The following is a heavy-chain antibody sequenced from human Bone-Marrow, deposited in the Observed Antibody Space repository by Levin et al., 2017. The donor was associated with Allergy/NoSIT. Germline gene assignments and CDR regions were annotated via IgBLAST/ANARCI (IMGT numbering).Heavy chain of an antibody. CDR2: TYYRSKWYN. D-gene: IGHD6-13*01. CDR1: GDSVSSNSAA. V-gene: IGHV6-1*01. J-gene: IGHJ6*03. CDR3: AREQQQLVQYYYYYMDV. Sequence: SCAISGDSVSSNSAAWNWIRQSPSRGLEWLGRTYYRSKWYNDYAVSVKSRITINPDTSKNQFSLQLNSVTPEDTAVYYCAREQQQLVQYYYYYMDVWGKGTTVTVSS.